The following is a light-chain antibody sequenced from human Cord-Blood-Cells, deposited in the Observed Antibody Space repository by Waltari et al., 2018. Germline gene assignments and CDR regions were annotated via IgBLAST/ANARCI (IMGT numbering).Light chain of an antibody. Sequence: AIQLTQSPSSLSASVGDRVTITCRASQGISSALAWYQQKPGKAPKLLIYDASSLESGVPSRFSGSGSGTDFTLTISSLHPEHFATYYCQQFNSYPFTFGGGTKVEIK. CDR3: QQFNSYPFT. V-gene: IGKV1-13*02. CDR2: DAS. CDR1: QGISSA. J-gene: IGKJ4*01.